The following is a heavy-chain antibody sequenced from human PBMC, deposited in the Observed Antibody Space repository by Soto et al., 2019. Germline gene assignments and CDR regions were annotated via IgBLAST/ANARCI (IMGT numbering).Heavy chain of an antibody. D-gene: IGHD2-15*01. CDR3: ARRRSGVAVFDY. CDR2: IFWNGDT. CDR1: GFSLSTSATG. V-gene: IGHV2-5*01. J-gene: IGHJ4*01. Sequence: QITLKESGPTQVQPTQPLTLTCDLSGFSLSTSATGVGWLRQPPRKALEGIAVIFWNGDTQYSPSLKSRLTITHDASRNQVDLTLTKMDPLDTATYFCARRRSGVAVFDYWGQGIPVTVSS.